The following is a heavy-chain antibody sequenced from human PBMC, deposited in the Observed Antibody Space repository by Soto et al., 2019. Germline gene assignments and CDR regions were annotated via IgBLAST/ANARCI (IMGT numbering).Heavy chain of an antibody. J-gene: IGHJ4*02. CDR2: IHYSGST. D-gene: IGHD6-13*01. Sequence: PSETLSLTCTVSGGSISGYYWSLIRQSPGKGLEWIGYIHYSGSTNYNPSLKSRVTISVDTSKNQLSLKLSSVTAADTAVYYCARGSAAGTKSPFDYWGQGTLVTVSS. V-gene: IGHV4-59*01. CDR1: GGSISGYY. CDR3: ARGSAAGTKSPFDY.